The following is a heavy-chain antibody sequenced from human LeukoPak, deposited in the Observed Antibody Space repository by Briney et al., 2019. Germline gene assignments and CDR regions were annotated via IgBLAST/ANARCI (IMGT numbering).Heavy chain of an antibody. CDR2: INPNSGGT. CDR3: ARDDSIEQWLVPFDY. V-gene: IGHV1-2*02. Sequence: ASVKVSCKASGYTFTGYYMHWVRQAPGQGLEWMGWINPNSGGTNHAQKFQGRVTMTRDTSISTAYMELSRLRSDDTAVYYCARDDSIEQWLVPFDYWGQGTLVTVSS. D-gene: IGHD6-19*01. CDR1: GYTFTGYY. J-gene: IGHJ4*02.